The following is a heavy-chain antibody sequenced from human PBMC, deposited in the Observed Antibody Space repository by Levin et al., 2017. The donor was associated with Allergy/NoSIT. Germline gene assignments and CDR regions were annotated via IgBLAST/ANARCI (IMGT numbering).Heavy chain of an antibody. CDR1: GDSIIGSDDF. D-gene: IGHD5-12*01. J-gene: IGHJ4*02. CDR2: ISYSGNT. Sequence: SPTLSLTCSVSGDSIIGSDDFWGWIRQPPGEGLEWIGSISYSGNTYYNASLQSRVTIAVDTSRNQFFLKLMSLTAADTAVYFCARVRGSRAYGADFDSWGQGTLVTVSS. CDR3: ARVRGSRAYGADFDS. V-gene: IGHV4-39*01.